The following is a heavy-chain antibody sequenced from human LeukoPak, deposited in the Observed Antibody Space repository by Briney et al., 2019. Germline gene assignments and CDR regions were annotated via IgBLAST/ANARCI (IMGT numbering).Heavy chain of an antibody. V-gene: IGHV1-2*02. J-gene: IGHJ6*03. CDR2: INPSSGGT. CDR3: ARGVVAATFYYYMDV. D-gene: IGHD2-15*01. Sequence: GASVKVSCKASGYTFTGYYIHWVRQAPRQGLEWVGWINPSSGGTNYAPKFQGRVTMTRDTSISTAYMELSRLKFDDTAVYYCARGVVAATFYYYMDVWGKGTTVTVSS. CDR1: GYTFTGYY.